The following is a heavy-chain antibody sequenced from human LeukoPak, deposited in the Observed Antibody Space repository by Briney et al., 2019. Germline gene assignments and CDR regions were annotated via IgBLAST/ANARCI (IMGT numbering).Heavy chain of an antibody. J-gene: IGHJ4*02. Sequence: PGGSLRLSCAASGSTFSNYDMNWVRQAPGKGLEWVSGISGSGGTTYYGDSVKGRFTISRDNSKNTLYLQMNSLRAEDTAVYYCAAPFDYWGQGTLVTVSS. CDR2: ISGSGGTT. V-gene: IGHV3-23*01. CDR3: AAPFDY. CDR1: GSTFSNYD.